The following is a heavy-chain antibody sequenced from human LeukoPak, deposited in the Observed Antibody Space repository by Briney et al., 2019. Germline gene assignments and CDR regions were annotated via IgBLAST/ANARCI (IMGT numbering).Heavy chain of an antibody. Sequence: PSETLSLTCAVYGGSFSGYYWSWIRQPPGKGLEWIGEINHSGSTNYNPSLKSRVTISVDTSKNQFSLKLSSVTAADTAVYYCAIGGGDYPVAYWGQGTLVTVSS. J-gene: IGHJ4*02. D-gene: IGHD4-17*01. CDR1: GGSFSGYY. V-gene: IGHV4-34*01. CDR2: INHSGST. CDR3: AIGGGDYPVAY.